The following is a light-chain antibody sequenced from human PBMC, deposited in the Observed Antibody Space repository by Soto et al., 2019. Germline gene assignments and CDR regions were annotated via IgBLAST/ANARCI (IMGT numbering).Light chain of an antibody. CDR2: YKSDSDK. CDR1: SGINVGTYR. CDR3: MIWHSSAWV. V-gene: IGLV5-45*03. Sequence: QLVLTQPSSLSASPGASASLTCTLRSGINVGTYRIYWYQQKPGSPPQYLLRYKSDSDKQQGSGVPSRFSGSTDASANAGILLISGLQSEDEADYYCMIWHSSAWVFGGGTKVTVL. J-gene: IGLJ3*02.